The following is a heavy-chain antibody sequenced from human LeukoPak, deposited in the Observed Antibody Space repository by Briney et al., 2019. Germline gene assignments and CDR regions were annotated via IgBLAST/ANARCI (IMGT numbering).Heavy chain of an antibody. Sequence: GGSLRLSCAASGFTFRIYAMHWVRQAPGKGLEYVSAISSNGDNTYYANSMKSRFTISRDNSKNTLYLQMGSLRAEDTAVYYCAKDRHSHTGLGAFDIWGQGTMVTVSS. J-gene: IGHJ3*02. D-gene: IGHD2-8*02. CDR2: ISSNGDNT. CDR1: GFTFRIYA. CDR3: AKDRHSHTGLGAFDI. V-gene: IGHV3-64*01.